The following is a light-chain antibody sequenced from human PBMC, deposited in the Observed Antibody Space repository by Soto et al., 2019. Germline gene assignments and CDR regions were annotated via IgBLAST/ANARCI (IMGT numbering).Light chain of an antibody. V-gene: IGKV1-13*02. CDR1: QGIGSA. CDR3: LLFNTYPQA. CDR2: DAS. J-gene: IGKJ4*01. Sequence: AIQLTQSPSSLSASIGDRVTITCRARQGIGSALAWYQQAPGKPPKLLIFDASTLENGVPSRFSGGGSWTDFTLTISSLQAEDFATYYCLLFNTYPQAFGGGTKVEIK.